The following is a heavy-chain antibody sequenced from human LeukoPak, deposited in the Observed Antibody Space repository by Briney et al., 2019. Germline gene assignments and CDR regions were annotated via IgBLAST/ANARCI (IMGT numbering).Heavy chain of an antibody. CDR3: ARDFYYDSSGSFDY. CDR2: INPNSGGT. V-gene: IGHV1-2*02. Sequence: ASVKVSCKPSGYTFTAYYMHWVRQAPGQGPEWMGWINPNSGGTNYAQKFQDRVTMTRDTSISTAYMELSRLRSDDTAVYYCARDFYYDSSGSFDYWGQGTLVTVSS. CDR1: GYTFTAYY. J-gene: IGHJ4*02. D-gene: IGHD3-22*01.